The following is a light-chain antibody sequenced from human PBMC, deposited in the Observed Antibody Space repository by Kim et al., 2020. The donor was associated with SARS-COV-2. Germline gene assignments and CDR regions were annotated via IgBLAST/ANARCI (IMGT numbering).Light chain of an antibody. V-gene: IGKV1-5*01. Sequence: SASVGDRVTITCLASQSISSWLAWYQQKPGKAPKLLIYDASSLESGVPSRFSGSGSGTEFTLTISSLQPDDFATYYCQQYNSYSQTFGQGTKLEI. CDR1: QSISSW. J-gene: IGKJ2*01. CDR3: QQYNSYSQT. CDR2: DAS.